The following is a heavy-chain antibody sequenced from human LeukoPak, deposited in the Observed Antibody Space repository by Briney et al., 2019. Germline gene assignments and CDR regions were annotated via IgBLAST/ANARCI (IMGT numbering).Heavy chain of an antibody. CDR1: GFTFSSYG. V-gene: IGHV3-30*02. Sequence: TGGSLRLSCAASGFTFSSYGMHWVRQAPGKGLEWVAFIRYDGSNKCYADSVKGRFTISRDNSKNTLYLQMNSLRAEDTAVYYCANGDYGGPKLGFDYWGQGTLVTVSS. CDR2: IRYDGSNK. CDR3: ANGDYGGPKLGFDY. D-gene: IGHD4-23*01. J-gene: IGHJ4*02.